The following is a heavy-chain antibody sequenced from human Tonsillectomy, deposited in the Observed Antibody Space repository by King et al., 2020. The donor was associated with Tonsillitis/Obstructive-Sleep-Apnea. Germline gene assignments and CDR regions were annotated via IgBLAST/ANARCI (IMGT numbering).Heavy chain of an antibody. CDR1: GFTFSNYG. Sequence: VQLVESGGGVVQPGRSLRLSCAASGFTFSNYGMHWVRQAPGKGLEWVAVIWFDGSNKYYADSVKGRFTISRDNSKNTLYVQMNSLSAEDAAVYYCAGGAYCSGGTCYGGYWGQGTLVTVSS. D-gene: IGHD2-15*01. CDR3: AGGAYCSGGTCYGGY. CDR2: IWFDGSNK. J-gene: IGHJ4*02. V-gene: IGHV3-33*01.